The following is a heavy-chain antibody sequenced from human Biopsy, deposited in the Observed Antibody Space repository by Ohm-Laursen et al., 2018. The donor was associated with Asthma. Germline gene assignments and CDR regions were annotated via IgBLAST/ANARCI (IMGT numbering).Heavy chain of an antibody. J-gene: IGHJ4*01. CDR2: IYWIDDK. V-gene: IGHV2-5*01. D-gene: IGHD3-9*01. CDR1: GFSLKIGAVG. CDR3: ARAFRLDDDLTDSYSCYFDN. Sequence: TQTLTLTSTFSGFSLKIGAVGVGWIRQPPGKAPECLAVIYWIDDKYYSPSLRNRLTVSKDTSRNRVVLAMTNTEPVDSATYFCARAFRLDDDLTDSYSCYFDNWGLGTLVSVSS.